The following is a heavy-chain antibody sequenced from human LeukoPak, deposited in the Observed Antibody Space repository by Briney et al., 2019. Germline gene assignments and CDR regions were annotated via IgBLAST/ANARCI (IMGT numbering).Heavy chain of an antibody. CDR1: GGSISSYY. J-gene: IGHJ5*02. Sequence: SETLSLTCTVSGGSISSYYWTWIRQPPGKGLEWIGYIYYSGSTNYNPSLKSRVTISVDTSKNQFSLKLSSVTAADTAVYYCARNYIGYVWGSYRTNNWFDPWGQGTLVTVSS. V-gene: IGHV4-59*01. CDR3: ARNYIGYVWGSYRTNNWFDP. D-gene: IGHD3-16*02. CDR2: IYYSGST.